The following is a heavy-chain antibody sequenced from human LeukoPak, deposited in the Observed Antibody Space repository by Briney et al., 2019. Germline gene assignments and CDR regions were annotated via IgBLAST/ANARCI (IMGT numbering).Heavy chain of an antibody. CDR1: GFTVSSNY. CDR3: ASKNKLVLDAFDI. D-gene: IGHD6-13*01. Sequence: GGSLRLSCAASGFTVSSNYMSWVRQAPGKGLEWVSVIYSGGSTYYADSVKGRFTISRDNSKNTLYLQMNSLRAEDTAVYYCASKNKLVLDAFDIWGQGTIVTVSS. CDR2: IYSGGST. V-gene: IGHV3-53*01. J-gene: IGHJ3*02.